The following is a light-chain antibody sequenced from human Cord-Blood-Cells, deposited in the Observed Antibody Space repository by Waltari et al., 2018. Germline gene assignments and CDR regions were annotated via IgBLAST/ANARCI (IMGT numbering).Light chain of an antibody. J-gene: IGKJ4*01. Sequence: EIVMTQSPATLSVSPGERATLSCRASQSVSRNLALYQQKPGQAPRLLIYGASTRATGIPARFSGSGSGTEFTLTISSLQSEDFAVYYCQQYNNWPPLTFGGGTKVEIK. CDR1: QSVSRN. V-gene: IGKV3-15*01. CDR2: GAS. CDR3: QQYNNWPPLT.